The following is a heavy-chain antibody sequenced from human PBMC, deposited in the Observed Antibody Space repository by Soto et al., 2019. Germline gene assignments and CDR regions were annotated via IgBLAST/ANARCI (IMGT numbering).Heavy chain of an antibody. Sequence: EVQLAESGGGMVQPGGSLRLSCVASGFTFSSYDMHWVRQAPGKGLEYVSSISSNGGTTYYGNSVKGRFTISRDNSNNTLYLQMGSLGSEDMTLLYCLIRVSGNYDYWGQGTLVTVSS. CDR3: LIRVSGNYDY. D-gene: IGHD1-7*01. J-gene: IGHJ4*02. CDR2: ISSNGGTT. V-gene: IGHV3-64*01. CDR1: GFTFSSYD.